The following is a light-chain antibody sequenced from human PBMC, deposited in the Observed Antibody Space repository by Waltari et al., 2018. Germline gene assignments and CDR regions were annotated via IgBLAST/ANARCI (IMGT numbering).Light chain of an antibody. V-gene: IGKV1-9*01. Sequence: DIQLTQSPSFLSASVGDRVTITCRASQDISSYLSWYQQKPGKAPNRLIYTASTLQSGVPSRFSGSRSGTEFTLTISSLQPEDFATYYCQQLNSYPLTFGQGTRLDIK. CDR3: QQLNSYPLT. CDR2: TAS. J-gene: IGKJ5*01. CDR1: QDISSY.